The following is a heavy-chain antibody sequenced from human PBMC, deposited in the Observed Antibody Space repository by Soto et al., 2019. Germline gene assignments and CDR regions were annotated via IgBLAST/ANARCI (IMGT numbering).Heavy chain of an antibody. J-gene: IGHJ6*02. V-gene: IGHV4-4*07. Sequence: SETLSLTCIVSGADIKTYSWTWIRQPAGKGLEWIGRIYTSASINYNPSLKGRVTLSVDTSTNQVSLRLASVTAADTAIYYCARDREAGYNFYYGMDVWGQGTTVTVSS. CDR2: IYTSASI. D-gene: IGHD6-19*01. CDR1: GADIKTYS. CDR3: ARDREAGYNFYYGMDV.